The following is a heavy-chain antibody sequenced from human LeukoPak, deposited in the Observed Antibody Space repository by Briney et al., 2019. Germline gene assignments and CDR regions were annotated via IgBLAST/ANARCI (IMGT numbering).Heavy chain of an antibody. J-gene: IGHJ4*02. V-gene: IGHV3-48*01. D-gene: IGHD6-19*01. CDR1: GFTFSSYS. Sequence: GGSLRLSCAASGFTFSSYSMNWVRQAPGKGLEWVSYISSSSSTRYYADSVKGRFTISRDNAKNSLYLQMNSLRAEDTAVYYCARASRAGWYDFDYWGQGTLVTVSS. CDR2: ISSSSSTR. CDR3: ARASRAGWYDFDY.